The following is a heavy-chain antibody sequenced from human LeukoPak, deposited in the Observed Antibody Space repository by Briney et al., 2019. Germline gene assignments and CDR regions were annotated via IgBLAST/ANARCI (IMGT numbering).Heavy chain of an antibody. CDR3: AKEAGYYYGYDCLDY. CDR2: INGGGSHT. D-gene: IGHD5-18*01. Sequence: GGSLRLSCEVSGFTFNTNDMNWVRQAPGKGLEWVSAINGGGSHTYYADSVKGRFTISRDNSKNTLYLQMNSLRAEDTAVYYCAKEAGYYYGYDCLDYWGQGTLVTVSS. CDR1: GFTFNTND. J-gene: IGHJ4*02. V-gene: IGHV3-23*01.